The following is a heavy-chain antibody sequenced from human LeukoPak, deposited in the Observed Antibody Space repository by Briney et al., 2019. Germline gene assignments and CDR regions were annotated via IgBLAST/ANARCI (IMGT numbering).Heavy chain of an antibody. J-gene: IGHJ4*02. Sequence: PSETLSLTCAVYGGSFSGYYWSWIRQPPGKGLEWIGEINHSGSTNYNPSLKSRVTISVDTSKNQFSLKLSSVTAADTAVYYCARGPWTRSGSYRPHWGQGTLVTVSS. V-gene: IGHV4-34*01. CDR2: INHSGST. D-gene: IGHD3-10*01. CDR3: ARGPWTRSGSYRPH. CDR1: GGSFSGYY.